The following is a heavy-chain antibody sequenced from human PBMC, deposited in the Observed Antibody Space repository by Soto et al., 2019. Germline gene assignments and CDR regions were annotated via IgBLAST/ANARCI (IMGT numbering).Heavy chain of an antibody. V-gene: IGHV3-23*01. CDR2: ISGSGGST. J-gene: IGHJ4*02. CDR1: GFTFSSYS. D-gene: IGHD3-10*01. Sequence: EVQLLESGGGLVQPGGSLRLSCASSGFTFSSYSMSWVRQAPGKGLEWVSAISGSGGSTYYADSVKGRFTISRDNSKNTLYLQMNSLRAEDTAVYYCAKDTAYYYGSGSYGRFDYWGQGTLVTVSS. CDR3: AKDTAYYYGSGSYGRFDY.